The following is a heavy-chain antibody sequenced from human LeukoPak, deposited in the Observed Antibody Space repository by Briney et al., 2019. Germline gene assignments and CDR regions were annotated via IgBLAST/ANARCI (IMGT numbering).Heavy chain of an antibody. D-gene: IGHD6-19*01. V-gene: IGHV3-23*01. CDR2: NSGSGGST. J-gene: IGHJ4*02. CDR1: GFTFSSYA. CDR3: ARHSSGWDY. Sequence: GGSLRLSCGASGFTFSSYAMSWVRQAPGKGLEWVSANSGSGGSTYYADSVKGRFTISRDNSKNTLYLQMNSLRAEDTAVYYCARHSSGWDYWGQGTLVTVSS.